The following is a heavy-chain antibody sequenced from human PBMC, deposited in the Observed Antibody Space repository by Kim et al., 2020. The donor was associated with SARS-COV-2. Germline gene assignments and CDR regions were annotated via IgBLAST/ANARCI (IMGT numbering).Heavy chain of an antibody. CDR3: TSYMSTENFDY. Sequence: GGSLRLSCAASGFRFSSYGMHWVSQAPGKGLEWVAAISSNGNEKVYTDSVKGRFTISRDNSKNTLYVQMNSLRGEDTAVYYCTSYMSTENFDYWGQGTLVTVSS. V-gene: IGHV3-30*03. CDR1: GFRFSSYG. CDR2: ISSNGNEK. J-gene: IGHJ4*02. D-gene: IGHD3-16*01.